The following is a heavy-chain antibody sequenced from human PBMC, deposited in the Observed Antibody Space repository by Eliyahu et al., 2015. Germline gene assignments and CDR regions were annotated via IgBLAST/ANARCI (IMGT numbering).Heavy chain of an antibody. V-gene: IGHV3-9*01. CDR2: ISWNSGSI. CDR3: AKGLNI. D-gene: IGHD2/OR15-2a*01. J-gene: IGHJ4*02. Sequence: EVQLVESGGGLVQPGRSLRLSCAASGFTFDDYAMHWVRQAPGKGLEWVSGISWNSGSIGYADSVKGRFTISRDNAKNSLYLQMNSLRAEDTALYYCAKGLNIRGQGTLVTVSS. CDR1: GFTFDDYA.